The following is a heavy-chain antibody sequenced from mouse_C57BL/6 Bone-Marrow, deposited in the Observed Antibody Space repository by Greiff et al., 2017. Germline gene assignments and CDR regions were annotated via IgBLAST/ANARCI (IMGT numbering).Heavy chain of an antibody. Sequence: VQLQQSGGGLVKPGGSLKLSCAASGFTFSDYGMHWVRQAPEKGLEWVAYISSGSSTIYYADTVKGRFTISRDNAKDTLFLQMPSLRSDDTAMYYCAKDYGSSFDYWRQGTTLTVSS. CDR3: AKDYGSSFDY. CDR2: ISSGSSTI. V-gene: IGHV5-17*01. CDR1: GFTFSDYG. J-gene: IGHJ2*01. D-gene: IGHD1-1*01.